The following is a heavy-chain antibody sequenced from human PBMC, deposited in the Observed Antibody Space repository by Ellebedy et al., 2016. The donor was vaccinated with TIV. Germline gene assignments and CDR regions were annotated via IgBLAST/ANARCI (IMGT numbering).Heavy chain of an antibody. J-gene: IGHJ4*02. CDR3: ATVAGISSGWSFFDY. CDR1: GYTLTDLS. V-gene: IGHV1-24*01. D-gene: IGHD6-19*01. CDR2: FDPEDGET. Sequence: ASVKVSXXVSGYTLTDLSMHWVRQAPGKGLEWMGGFDPEDGETIYAQKFQGRVAMTEDTSTDTAYMELSSLRSEDTAVYYCATVAGISSGWSFFDYWGQGTLVTVSS.